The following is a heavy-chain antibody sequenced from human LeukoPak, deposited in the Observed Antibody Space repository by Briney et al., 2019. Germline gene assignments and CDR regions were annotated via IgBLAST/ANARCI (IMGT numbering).Heavy chain of an antibody. CDR3: ARSRSGSYRRGNWFDP. CDR2: INPNSGGT. CDR1: GYTFTGYY. D-gene: IGHD3-10*01. Sequence: ASVKVSCKASGYTFTGYYMHWVRQAPGQGLEWMGWINPNSGGTNYAQKFQGRVTMTRDTSISTAYMELSRLRSDDTAVYYCARSRSGSYRRGNWFDPWGQGTLVTVSS. J-gene: IGHJ5*02. V-gene: IGHV1-2*02.